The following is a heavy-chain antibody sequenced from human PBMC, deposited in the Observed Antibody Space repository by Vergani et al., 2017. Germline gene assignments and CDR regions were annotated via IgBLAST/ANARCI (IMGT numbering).Heavy chain of an antibody. D-gene: IGHD3-10*01. J-gene: IGHJ6*02. CDR1: GFTFSSYW. V-gene: IGHV3-74*01. Sequence: EVQLVESGGGLVQPGGSLRLSCAASGFTFSSYWMHWVRQAPGKGLVSVSYINSDGSTTSYADSVKGRITISRDNAKNTLYLQMNSRSAEDTAVYYCARYGSGNYYYYYGMDVWGQGTTVTVSS. CDR2: INSDGSTT. CDR3: ARYGSGNYYYYYGMDV.